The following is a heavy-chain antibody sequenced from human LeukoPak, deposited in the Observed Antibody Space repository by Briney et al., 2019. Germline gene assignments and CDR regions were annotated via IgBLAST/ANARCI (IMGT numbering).Heavy chain of an antibody. CDR3: ARSPLGGRNFDY. Sequence: PSETLSLTCAVYGGSFSGYYWSWIRQPPGEGLEWIGEINHSGSTNYNPSLKSRVTISVDTSKNQFSLKLSSVTAADTAVYYCARSPLGGRNFDYWGQGTLVTVSS. V-gene: IGHV4-34*01. CDR2: INHSGST. D-gene: IGHD1-26*01. J-gene: IGHJ4*02. CDR1: GGSFSGYY.